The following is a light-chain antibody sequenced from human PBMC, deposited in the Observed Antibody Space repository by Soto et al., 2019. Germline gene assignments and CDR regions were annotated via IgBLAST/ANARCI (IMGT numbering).Light chain of an antibody. CDR3: SSYTSSSTLV. J-gene: IGLJ2*01. Sequence: QSVLTQPASVSGSPGQSITISCTGTSSDVGGYNYVSWYQQHPGKAPKLMIYDVSNRPSGVSNRFSGSKSGNRASLTISGLQAEDEADYYCSSYTSSSTLVFGGGTQLTVL. CDR1: SSDVGGYNY. V-gene: IGLV2-14*01. CDR2: DVS.